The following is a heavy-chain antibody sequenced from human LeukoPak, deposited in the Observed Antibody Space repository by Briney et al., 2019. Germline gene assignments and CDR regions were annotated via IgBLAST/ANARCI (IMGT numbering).Heavy chain of an antibody. V-gene: IGHV4-34*01. CDR3: ARRGGSYGAPYYFDY. CDR1: GGSFSGYY. J-gene: IGHJ4*02. Sequence: SETLSLTCAVYGGSFSGYYWSWIRQPPGKGLEWIGEINRSGSTNYNPSLKSRVTISVDTSKNQFSLKLSSVTAADTAVYYCARRGGSYGAPYYFDYWGQGTLVTVSS. D-gene: IGHD1-26*01. CDR2: INRSGST.